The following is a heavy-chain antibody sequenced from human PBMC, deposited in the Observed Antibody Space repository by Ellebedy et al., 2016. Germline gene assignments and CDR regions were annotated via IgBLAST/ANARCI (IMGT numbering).Heavy chain of an antibody. V-gene: IGHV3-64D*06. CDR2: LKSDGGSS. CDR3: VKAPTTTTWAPFDY. Sequence: GESLKISCSASGFTFSSYTMHWVRQAPGKGLEFVSSLKSDGGSSYYADSVQGRLTISRDNSKNTLFLQMSSLRTDDTAGYYCVKAPTTTTWAPFDYWGQGTLVTVSS. D-gene: IGHD1-1*01. CDR1: GFTFSSYT. J-gene: IGHJ4*02.